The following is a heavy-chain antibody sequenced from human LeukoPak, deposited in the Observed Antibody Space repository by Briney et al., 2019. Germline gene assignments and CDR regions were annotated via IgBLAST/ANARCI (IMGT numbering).Heavy chain of an antibody. J-gene: IGHJ4*02. D-gene: IGHD6-13*01. Sequence: GASVKVSCKASGYTFTGYYMHWVRQAPGQGLEWMGWINPNSGGTNYAQKFQGRVTMTRDTSISTAYMELSRLRSDDTAVYYCARVGLVSSSWYYDYWGRGTLVTVSS. CDR3: ARVGLVSSSWYYDY. V-gene: IGHV1-2*02. CDR1: GYTFTGYY. CDR2: INPNSGGT.